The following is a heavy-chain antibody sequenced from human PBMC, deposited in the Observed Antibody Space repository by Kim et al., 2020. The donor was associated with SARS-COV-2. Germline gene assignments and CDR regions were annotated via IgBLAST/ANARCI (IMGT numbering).Heavy chain of an antibody. CDR3: AREGIAAAGHYYGMDV. D-gene: IGHD6-13*01. CDR1: GYTFTSYG. Sequence: ASVKVSCKASGYTFTSYGISWVRQAPGQGLEWMGWISAYNGNTNYAQKLQGRVTMTTDTSTSTAYMGLRSLRSDDTAVYYCAREGIAAAGHYYGMDVWGQGTTVTVSS. CDR2: ISAYNGNT. V-gene: IGHV1-18*01. J-gene: IGHJ6*02.